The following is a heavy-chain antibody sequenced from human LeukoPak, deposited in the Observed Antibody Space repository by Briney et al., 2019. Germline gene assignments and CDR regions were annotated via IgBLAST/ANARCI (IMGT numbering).Heavy chain of an antibody. Sequence: GGSLRLSCAASGFTFSSYEMNWVRQAPGKGLEWVSYISSSGDTIYYADSVKGRFTISRDNAKNTLYLQMNSLRTEDTAVYYCARDQLYCSGGICYFDYWGQGTLVTVSS. CDR1: GFTFSSYE. CDR2: ISSSGDTI. V-gene: IGHV3-48*03. J-gene: IGHJ4*02. CDR3: ARDQLYCSGGICYFDY. D-gene: IGHD2-15*01.